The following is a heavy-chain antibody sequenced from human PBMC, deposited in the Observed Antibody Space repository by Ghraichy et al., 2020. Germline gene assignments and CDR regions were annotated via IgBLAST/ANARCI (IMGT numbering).Heavy chain of an antibody. CDR1: GFTFTGYW. Sequence: GGSLRLSCAASGFTFTGYWMSWVRQAPGKGLEWVANIKQDGREKNYVDSVKGRFTISRDNAKNTLYLQMNSLRADDTAVYYCARRGEISDYWGLVTLVTVS. CDR3: ARRGEISDY. V-gene: IGHV3-7*01. J-gene: IGHJ4*02. D-gene: IGHD3-16*01. CDR2: IKQDGREK.